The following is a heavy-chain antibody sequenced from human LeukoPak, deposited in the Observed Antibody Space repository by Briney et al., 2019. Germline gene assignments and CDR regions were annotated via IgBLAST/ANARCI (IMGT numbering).Heavy chain of an antibody. D-gene: IGHD6-13*01. CDR2: ISYDGSNK. V-gene: IGHV3-30-3*01. J-gene: IGHJ4*02. CDR1: GFTFSSYA. CDR3: AKDHEIAAAGPYFDY. Sequence: GRSLRLSCAASGFTFSSYAMHWVRQAPGKGLEWVAVISYDGSNKYYADSVKGRFTISRDNSKNTLYLQMNSLRAEDTAVYYCAKDHEIAAAGPYFDYWGQGTLVTVSS.